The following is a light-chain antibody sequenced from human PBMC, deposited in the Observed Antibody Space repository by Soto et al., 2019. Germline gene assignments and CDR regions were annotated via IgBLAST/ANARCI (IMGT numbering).Light chain of an antibody. CDR2: GAS. CDR1: QTVDNNY. J-gene: IGKJ1*01. Sequence: EIVLTQSPGTLSLSPGERATLSCRASQTVDNNYFAWFHQKPGQPPRLLIYGASSRATGIPDRFSGSGSGTDFTLTISRLEPEDFAIYYCHQYATSPRTFGQGTKV. V-gene: IGKV3-20*01. CDR3: HQYATSPRT.